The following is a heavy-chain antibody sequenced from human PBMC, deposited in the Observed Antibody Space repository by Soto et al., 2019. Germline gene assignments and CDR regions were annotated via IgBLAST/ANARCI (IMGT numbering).Heavy chain of an antibody. CDR1: GDSVSSNSAA. CDR3: ARESRGTMVWGVTKRGMDV. Sequence: PSQTLSLTCAISGDSVSSNSAAWNWIRQSPSRGLEWLGRTYYRSKWYNDYAVSVKSLITINPDTSKNHFSLQLNSVTPEDTAVYYCARESRGTMVWGVTKRGMDVWGQGTTVTVSS. V-gene: IGHV6-1*01. J-gene: IGHJ6*02. D-gene: IGHD3-10*01. CDR2: TYYRSKWYN.